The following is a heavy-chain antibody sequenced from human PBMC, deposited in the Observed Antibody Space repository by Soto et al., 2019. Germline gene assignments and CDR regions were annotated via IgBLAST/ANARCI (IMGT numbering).Heavy chain of an antibody. CDR3: ARGPSPSAAGIYYYGMDV. CDR1: GGSISSYY. CDR2: IYYSGST. V-gene: IGHV4-59*01. Sequence: SETLSLTCTVSGGSISSYYWSWIRQPPGKGLEWIGYIYYSGSTNYNPSLKSRVTISVDTSKNQFSLKLSSVTAADTAVYYCARGPSPSAAGIYYYGMDVWGQGTTVTVSS. D-gene: IGHD3-10*01. J-gene: IGHJ6*02.